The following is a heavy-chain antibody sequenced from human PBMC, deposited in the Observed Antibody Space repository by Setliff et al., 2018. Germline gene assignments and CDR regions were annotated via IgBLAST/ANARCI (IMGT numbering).Heavy chain of an antibody. CDR3: ARQRRIWNDLDYFDY. V-gene: IGHV4-61*09. D-gene: IGHD1-1*01. CDR2: IYSSGNI. J-gene: IGHJ4*02. Sequence: PSETLSLTCTVSGGSISSGTFYWTWLRQPAGKGLEWIGHIYSSGNINYNPSLVSRVTISIDTSKSQFSLRLSSVTAADTAVYYCARQRRIWNDLDYFDYWGRGTLVTVSS. CDR1: GGSISSGTFY.